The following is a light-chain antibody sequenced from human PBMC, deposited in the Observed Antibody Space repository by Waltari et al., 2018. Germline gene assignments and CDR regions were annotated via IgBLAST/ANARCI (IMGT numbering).Light chain of an antibody. CDR3: CSYAGSITFWV. V-gene: IGLV2-11*01. J-gene: IGLJ3*02. Sequence: QSALTQPRPVSGSPGQSVTISCTGTSSDFGRYTYVSLYQHHPGKAPKLSIYDVTKRPSGVPDRFSASKSDKTASLTISGLQAEDEADYYCCSYAGSITFWVFGGGTKLTVL. CDR2: DVT. CDR1: SSDFGRYTY.